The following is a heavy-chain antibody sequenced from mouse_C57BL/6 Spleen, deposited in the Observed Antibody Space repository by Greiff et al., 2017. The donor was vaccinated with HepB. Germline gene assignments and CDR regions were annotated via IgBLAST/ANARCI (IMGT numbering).Heavy chain of an antibody. V-gene: IGHV5-17*01. J-gene: IGHJ3*01. CDR1: GFTFSDYG. D-gene: IGHD1-1*01. CDR2: ISSGSSTI. Sequence: EVQGVESGGGLVKPGGSLKLSCAASGFTFSDYGMHWVRQAPEKGLEWVAYISSGSSTIYYADTVKGRFTISRDNAKNTLFLQMTSLGSEDTAMYYCARPVSYGSTAWFAYWGQGTLVTVSA. CDR3: ARPVSYGSTAWFAY.